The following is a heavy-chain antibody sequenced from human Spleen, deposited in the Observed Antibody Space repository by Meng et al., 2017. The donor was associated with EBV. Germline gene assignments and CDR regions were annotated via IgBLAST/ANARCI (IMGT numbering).Heavy chain of an antibody. CDR3: ASRVPPYYYDY. CDR1: GWAIRYHNK. D-gene: IGHD3-10*02. V-gene: IGHV4-4*02. J-gene: IGHJ4*02. Sequence: QAQREESGPGLVKPSGALSLTWGVPGWAIRYHNKWNWGRQSARGGLEWVGGISYGGSTNYNPSLRSRVTMSVDKSKNQFSLNLTSVTAADTAVYYCASRVPPYYYDYWGRGTLVTVSS. CDR2: ISYGGST.